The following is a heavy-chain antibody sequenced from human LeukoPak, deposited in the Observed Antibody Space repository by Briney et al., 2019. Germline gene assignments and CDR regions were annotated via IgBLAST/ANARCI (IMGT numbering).Heavy chain of an antibody. J-gene: IGHJ3*02. V-gene: IGHV3-9*01. Sequence: GRSLRLSCAASGFTFYDYAMHWVRQAPGKGLEWVSGISWHSGSIGYADSVKGRLTISKDNAKSSLYLQMSSRRAEDTALYYCAKGGVEDAFDIWGQGTMVTVSS. CDR1: GFTFYDYA. D-gene: IGHD3-3*01. CDR2: ISWHSGSI. CDR3: AKGGVEDAFDI.